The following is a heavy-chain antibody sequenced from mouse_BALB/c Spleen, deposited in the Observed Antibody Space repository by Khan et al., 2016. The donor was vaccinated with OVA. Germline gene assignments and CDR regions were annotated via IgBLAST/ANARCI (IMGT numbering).Heavy chain of an antibody. J-gene: IGHJ3*01. V-gene: IGHV2-9*02. Sequence: QMQLEESGPGLVAPSQSLSITCTVSGFSLTSYGVHWVRQPPGKGLEWLGIIWAGGSTNYNSAVMSRLSISKDNSKSQASLKMNSLQTDTTAMYYCARDTTATPYWGQGTLVTVSA. D-gene: IGHD1-2*01. CDR1: GFSLTSYG. CDR2: IWAGGST. CDR3: ARDTTATPY.